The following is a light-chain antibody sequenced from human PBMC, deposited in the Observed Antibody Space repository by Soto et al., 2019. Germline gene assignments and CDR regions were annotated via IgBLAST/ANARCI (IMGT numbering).Light chain of an antibody. CDR1: ESVSKY. J-gene: IGKJ1*01. Sequence: VLPQSPGTLSLSPGDRAILSCRASESVSKYLAWHQQKPGQAPRLLIYEASARATGIPSRFSGSGSGTEFTLTINSLQSEDFAVYYCHQYNDWRTFGQGTKVDIK. CDR3: HQYNDWRT. V-gene: IGKV3-15*01. CDR2: EAS.